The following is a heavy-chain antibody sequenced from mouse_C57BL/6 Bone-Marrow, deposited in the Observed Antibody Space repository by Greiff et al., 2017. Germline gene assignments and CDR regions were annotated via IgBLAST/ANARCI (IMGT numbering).Heavy chain of an antibody. CDR3: ARWGGYYFVY. D-gene: IGHD1-1*02. Sequence: VKLQQPGAELVMPGASVKLSCKASGYTFTSYWMHWVKQRPGQGLEWIGEIDPSASSTNYTPKFKGKSTLTVDNSSSTAYMQLSSLTSEDSAVYYCARWGGYYFVYWGQGTTLTVAS. V-gene: IGHV1-69*01. CDR1: GYTFTSYW. CDR2: IDPSASST. J-gene: IGHJ2*01.